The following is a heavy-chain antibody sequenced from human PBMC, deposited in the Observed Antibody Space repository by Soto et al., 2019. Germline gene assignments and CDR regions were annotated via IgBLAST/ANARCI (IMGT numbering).Heavy chain of an antibody. D-gene: IGHD3-3*01. V-gene: IGHV3-15*07. CDR3: SRDPRRVTTFRVVMGPGY. CDR2: IKNNADGGTT. CDR1: SFAFSNAW. J-gene: IGHJ4*02. Sequence: EVQLVESGGGLVKPGGCLRLSCAASSFAFSNAWMNWVRQAPGKALEWVGRIKNNADGGTTDYAARVKDRFTISRDDSKNTLYLQMNSLKIEDTAVYYCSRDPRRVTTFRVVMGPGYWGQGTLVTVSS.